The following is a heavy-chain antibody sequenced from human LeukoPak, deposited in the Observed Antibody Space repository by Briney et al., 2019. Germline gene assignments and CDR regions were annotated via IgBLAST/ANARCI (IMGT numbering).Heavy chain of an antibody. CDR2: ISGSGGST. Sequence: PGGSLRLSCAASGFTFSSYAMSWVRQAPGKGLEWVSGISGSGGSTYYADSVKGRFTISRDNSKNTIYLQMNSLRAEDTAVYYCAKDHYYGSGSFQNGFDYWGQGTLVTVSS. D-gene: IGHD3-10*01. CDR3: AKDHYYGSGSFQNGFDY. V-gene: IGHV3-23*01. CDR1: GFTFSSYA. J-gene: IGHJ4*02.